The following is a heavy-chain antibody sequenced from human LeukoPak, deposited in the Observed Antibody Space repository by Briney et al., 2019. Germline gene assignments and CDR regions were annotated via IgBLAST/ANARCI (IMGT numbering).Heavy chain of an antibody. CDR2: INPNSGGT. V-gene: IGHV1-2*04. J-gene: IGHJ6*02. CDR1: GYTFTGYY. D-gene: IGHD1-1*01. Sequence: ASVKVSCKASGYTFTGYYMHWVRQAPGQGLEWMGWINPNSGGTNYAQKFQGWVTMTRDTSISTAYMELSRLRSDDTAVYYCAREVTGTTGHYYYYGMDVWGQGTTVTVSS. CDR3: AREVTGTTGHYYYYGMDV.